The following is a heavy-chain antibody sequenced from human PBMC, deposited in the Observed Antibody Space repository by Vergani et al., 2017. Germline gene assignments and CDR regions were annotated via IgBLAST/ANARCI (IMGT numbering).Heavy chain of an antibody. CDR3: ARVKSEWFGELLYNWFDP. J-gene: IGHJ5*02. CDR2: IIPIFGTA. D-gene: IGHD3-10*01. Sequence: QVQLVQSGAEVKKPGSSVKVSCKASGGTFSRYAISWVRQAPGQGLEWMGGIIPIFGTANYAQKFPGRVTITADESTSTAYMELSSLRSEDTAVYYCARVKSEWFGELLYNWFDPWGQGTLVTVSS. V-gene: IGHV1-69*01. CDR1: GGTFSRYA.